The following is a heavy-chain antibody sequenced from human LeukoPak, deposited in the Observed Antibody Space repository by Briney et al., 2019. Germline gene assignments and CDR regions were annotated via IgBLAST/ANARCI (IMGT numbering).Heavy chain of an antibody. V-gene: IGHV3-23*01. CDR3: AGRISLAAAADY. Sequence: PGGSLRLSCAASGFTFSSYAMSWVRQAPGKGLEWVSAISGSGGSTYYADSVKGRFTISRDNSKNTLYLQMDSLRAEDTAVYYCAGRISLAAAADYWGQGTLVTVSS. D-gene: IGHD6-13*01. CDR1: GFTFSSYA. CDR2: ISGSGGST. J-gene: IGHJ4*02.